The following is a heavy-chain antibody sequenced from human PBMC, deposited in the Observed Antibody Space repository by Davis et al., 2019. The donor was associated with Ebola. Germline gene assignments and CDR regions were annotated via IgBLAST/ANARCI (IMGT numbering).Heavy chain of an antibody. D-gene: IGHD1-26*01. V-gene: IGHV3-7*01. CDR3: ARDLRYSGSSRSWFDP. J-gene: IGHJ5*02. CDR2: IKQDGSEK. CDR1: GFTFSDYY. Sequence: SLKISCAASGFTFSDYYMTWVRQAPGKGLEWVANIKQDGSEKNYAASVRGRLTISRDNAKNLLSLQMSDLRIEDTAVYYCARDLRYSGSSRSWFDPWGQGTLVTVSS.